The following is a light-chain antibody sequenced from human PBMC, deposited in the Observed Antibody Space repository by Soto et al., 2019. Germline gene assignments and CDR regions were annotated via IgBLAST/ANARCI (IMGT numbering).Light chain of an antibody. J-gene: IGKJ4*01. V-gene: IGKV1D-12*01. Sequence: DIQMTQSPSSVSASVGDRVIITCRASQDISSWLAWYQQKAGEAPKLLIFAASRLPSGVPSRFSGIVSGTDFTLTITNLQPEDFATYYWQQADSFPLTFGGGTKVEIK. CDR1: QDISSW. CDR3: QQADSFPLT. CDR2: AAS.